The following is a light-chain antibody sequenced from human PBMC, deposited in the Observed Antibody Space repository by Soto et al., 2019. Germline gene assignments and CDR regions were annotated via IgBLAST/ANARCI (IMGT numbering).Light chain of an antibody. Sequence: QSALTQPASVSGSPGQSITISCTGTSSDVGGYNYVSWYQQHPGKAPKLMIYEVSNRPSGVSNRFSGSKSGKTASLTISGLQDEDDADYCCSSYVSSSTYVFGTGTKLTVL. V-gene: IGLV2-14*01. CDR3: SSYVSSSTYV. CDR2: EVS. CDR1: SSDVGGYNY. J-gene: IGLJ1*01.